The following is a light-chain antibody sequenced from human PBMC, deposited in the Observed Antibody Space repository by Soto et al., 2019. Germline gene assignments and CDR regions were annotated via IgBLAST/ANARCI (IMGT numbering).Light chain of an antibody. Sequence: DIQMTQSPSSLSTSVGDRVTITCRASQTISTYLNWYQYKPGKAPKLLIYAASNLQSGVPSRFSGSGSGTDFTLTISSLQPEDFATYYCQQSFRTPYTFAQGTTLGIK. CDR2: AAS. CDR3: QQSFRTPYT. CDR1: QTISTY. J-gene: IGKJ2*01. V-gene: IGKV1-39*01.